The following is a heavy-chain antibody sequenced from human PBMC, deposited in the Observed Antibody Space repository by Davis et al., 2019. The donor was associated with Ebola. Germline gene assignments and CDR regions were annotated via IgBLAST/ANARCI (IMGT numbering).Heavy chain of an antibody. CDR1: GYTFTSYA. CDR3: ARDSEEQWVGHLGWFDP. Sequence: AASVKVSCKASGYTFTSYAMHWVRQAPGQRLEWMGWINAGNGNTKYSQKFQGRVTITRDTSASTAYMELSSLRSEDTAVYYCARDSEEQWVGHLGWFDPWGQGTLVTVSS. J-gene: IGHJ5*02. CDR2: INAGNGNT. V-gene: IGHV1-3*01. D-gene: IGHD6-19*01.